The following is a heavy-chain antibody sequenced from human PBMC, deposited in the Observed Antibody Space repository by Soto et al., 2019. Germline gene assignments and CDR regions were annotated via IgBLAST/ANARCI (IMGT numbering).Heavy chain of an antibody. CDR1: GGTFSSYA. Sequence: SVKVSCNASGGTFSSYALSWPRQAPGQGLEWMGIINPSDGRSIYAQKLQGRVTMTSDTSASTVYMELSSLRSEDTAVYWCARDAVVGATTRSHFEYWGQGTLVTVSS. J-gene: IGHJ4*02. CDR2: INPSDGRS. D-gene: IGHD1-26*01. CDR3: ARDAVVGATTRSHFEY. V-gene: IGHV1-46*01.